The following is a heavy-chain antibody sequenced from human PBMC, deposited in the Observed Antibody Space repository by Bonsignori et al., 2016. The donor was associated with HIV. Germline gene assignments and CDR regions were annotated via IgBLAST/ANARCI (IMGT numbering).Heavy chain of an antibody. D-gene: IGHD3-10*01. J-gene: IGHJ6*03. V-gene: IGHV4-38-2*02. CDR2: IYHSGST. Sequence: WIRQPPGKGLEWIGSIYHSGSTYYNPSLKSRVTISVDTSKNQFSLKLSSVTAADTAVYYCARGPMVRGAPYMDVWGKGTTVTVSS. CDR3: ARGPMVRGAPYMDV.